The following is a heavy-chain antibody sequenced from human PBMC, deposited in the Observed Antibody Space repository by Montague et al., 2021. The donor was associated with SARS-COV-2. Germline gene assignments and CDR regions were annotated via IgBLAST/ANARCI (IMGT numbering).Heavy chain of an antibody. CDR3: ARGYDSSGYQY. CDR2: IKQDGSEK. V-gene: IGHV3-7*05. J-gene: IGHJ4*02. CDR1: GFTFSTFW. Sequence: SLGLSCAASGFTFSTFWMTWVRQVPGKGLEWVANIKQDGSEKYXXXSVKGRFTISRDNAKNSLYLQLDSLRAEDTAVYYCARGYDSSGYQYWGQGTLVTVSS. D-gene: IGHD3-22*01.